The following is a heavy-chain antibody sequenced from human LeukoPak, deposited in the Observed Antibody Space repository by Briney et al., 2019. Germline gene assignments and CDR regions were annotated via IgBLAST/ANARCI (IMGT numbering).Heavy chain of an antibody. CDR2: IYYSGST. J-gene: IGHJ3*02. CDR3: ARHFYDRGAVDI. V-gene: IGHV4-39*01. CDR1: GGSISSSSYY. Sequence: SETLSLTCTVSGGSISSSSYYWGWIRQPPGKGLEWIGSIYYSGSTYYNPSLKSRVTISVDTSKNQFSLKLSSVTAADTAVYYCARHFYDRGAVDIWGQGTMVTVSS. D-gene: IGHD3-22*01.